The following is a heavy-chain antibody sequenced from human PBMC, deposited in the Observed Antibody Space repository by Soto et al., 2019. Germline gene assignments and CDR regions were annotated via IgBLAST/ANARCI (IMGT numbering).Heavy chain of an antibody. CDR2: ISGTGDST. V-gene: IGHV3-23*01. Sequence: GGSLRLSCAASGFTFSNYKMRWVRQAPGNRLEWVSTISGTGDSTYYADSVKGRFTISRDNSKNTLYLQMNSLRAEDTAIYYCARLVAAVPGHYYFDYWGQGTLVTVSS. D-gene: IGHD2-2*01. CDR1: GFTFSNYK. CDR3: ARLVAAVPGHYYFDY. J-gene: IGHJ4*02.